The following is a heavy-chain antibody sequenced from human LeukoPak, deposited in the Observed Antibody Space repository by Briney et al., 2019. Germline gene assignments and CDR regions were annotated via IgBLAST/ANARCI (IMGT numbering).Heavy chain of an antibody. CDR2: ISGSDGST. CDR1: GFTFSSYA. J-gene: IGHJ1*01. CDR3: AKDEDIVVVPAAEYFQH. Sequence: GGSLRLSCAASGFTFSSYAMSWVRQAPGKGLEWVSAISGSDGSTYYADSVKGRFTISRDNSKNTLYLQMNSLRAEDTAVYYCAKDEDIVVVPAAEYFQHWGQGTLVTVSS. V-gene: IGHV3-23*01. D-gene: IGHD2-2*01.